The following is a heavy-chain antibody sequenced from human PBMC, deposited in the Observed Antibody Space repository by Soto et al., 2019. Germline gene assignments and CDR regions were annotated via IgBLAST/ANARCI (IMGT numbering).Heavy chain of an antibody. CDR2: IWYDGSNK. Sequence: GGSLRLSCAASGFTFSSYAMHWVRQAPGKGLEWVAVIWYDGSNKYYADSVKGRFTISRDNSKNTLYLQMNSLRAEDTAVYYCAREGFVDYYDSSGSPSHFDYWGQGTLVTVSS. V-gene: IGHV3-33*08. D-gene: IGHD3-22*01. J-gene: IGHJ4*02. CDR3: AREGFVDYYDSSGSPSHFDY. CDR1: GFTFSSYA.